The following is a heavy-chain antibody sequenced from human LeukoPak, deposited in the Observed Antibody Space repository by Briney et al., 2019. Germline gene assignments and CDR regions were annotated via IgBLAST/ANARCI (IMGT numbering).Heavy chain of an antibody. Sequence: ASVKVSCTVSGYTLTELSMHWVRQAPGKGLEWMGGFDPEDGETIYAQKFQGRVTMTEDTSTDTAYMELSSLRSEDTAVYYCATASPYSGSWRLDYWGQGTLVTVSS. CDR2: FDPEDGET. J-gene: IGHJ4*02. V-gene: IGHV1-24*01. D-gene: IGHD1-26*01. CDR1: GYTLTELS. CDR3: ATASPYSGSWRLDY.